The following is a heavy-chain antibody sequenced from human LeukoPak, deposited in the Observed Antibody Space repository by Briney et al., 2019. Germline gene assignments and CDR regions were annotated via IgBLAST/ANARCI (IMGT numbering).Heavy chain of an antibody. Sequence: SVKVSCKASGGTFSSYAISWVRQAPGQGLEWMGRIIPIFGTANYAQKFQGRATITTGESTSTAYMELSSLRSEDTAVYYCARDGVRYYDSSGYLNWFDPWGQGTLVTVSS. V-gene: IGHV1-69*05. CDR1: GGTFSSYA. D-gene: IGHD3-22*01. CDR3: ARDGVRYYDSSGYLNWFDP. J-gene: IGHJ5*02. CDR2: IIPIFGTA.